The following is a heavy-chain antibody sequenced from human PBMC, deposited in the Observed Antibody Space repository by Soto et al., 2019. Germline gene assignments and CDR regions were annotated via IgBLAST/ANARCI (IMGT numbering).Heavy chain of an antibody. V-gene: IGHV4-39*01. D-gene: IGHD1-26*01. J-gene: IGHJ4*02. Sequence: SETLSLTCTVSGGSISSSSYYWGWIRQPPGKGLEWIGSIYYSGSTYYNPSLKSRLTISVDTSNNQFSRMLSSVTAADTAVYYCATLMEDSGSYRGYFDYWGQGTLVTVSS. CDR3: ATLMEDSGSYRGYFDY. CDR2: IYYSGST. CDR1: GGSISSSSYY.